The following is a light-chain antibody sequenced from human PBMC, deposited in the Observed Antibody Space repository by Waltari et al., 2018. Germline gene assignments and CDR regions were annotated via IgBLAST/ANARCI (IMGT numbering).Light chain of an antibody. CDR2: GAS. V-gene: IGKV3-15*01. Sequence: EIVMTQSPATLSVSPGERATLSCRASQSVSSNLAWYQQKPGQAPRPRIYGASTRATGRPDRFSGSGSGTEFTLTISSLQSEDFAVYYCQQYNNWPPWTFGQGTKVEIK. CDR1: QSVSSN. J-gene: IGKJ1*01. CDR3: QQYNNWPPWT.